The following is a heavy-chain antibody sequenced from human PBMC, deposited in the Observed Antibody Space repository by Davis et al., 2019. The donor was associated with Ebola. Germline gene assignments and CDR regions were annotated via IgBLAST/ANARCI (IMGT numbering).Heavy chain of an antibody. V-gene: IGHV3-30*18. CDR1: GFTLSRHV. D-gene: IGHD3-10*01. CDR3: AKEEGRRGQWMPHFDH. CDR2: VSYEPITT. Sequence: SLKISCAASGFTLSRHVMHLVRHPPGKGLESVAVVSYEPITTYYAESVQGRFTVSRDNFKNTVYLQMDSLRPEDTAVYYCAKEEGRRGQWMPHFDHWGQGTLVTVSS. J-gene: IGHJ4*02.